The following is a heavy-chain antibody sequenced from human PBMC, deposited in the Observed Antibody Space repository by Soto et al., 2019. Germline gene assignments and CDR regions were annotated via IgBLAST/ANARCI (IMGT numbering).Heavy chain of an antibody. Sequence: SETLSLTCTVSGGSISSGGYYWSWIRQHPGKGLEWIGYIYYSGSTYYNPSLRSRVAISLDTAKNQFSLNLSSVTAADTALYYCARQGFGELHGLVDVWGQGITVTVSS. J-gene: IGHJ6*02. D-gene: IGHD3-10*01. CDR2: IYYSGST. CDR3: ARQGFGELHGLVDV. V-gene: IGHV4-31*03. CDR1: GGSISSGGYY.